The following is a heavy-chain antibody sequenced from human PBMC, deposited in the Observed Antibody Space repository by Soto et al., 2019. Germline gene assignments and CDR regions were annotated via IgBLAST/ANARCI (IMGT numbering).Heavy chain of an antibody. D-gene: IGHD6-13*01. CDR3: AREQEQQLESHWFDP. CDR2: ISAYNGNT. J-gene: IGHJ5*02. Sequence: ASVKVSCKASGYTFPSYGISWVRQAPGQGLEWMGWISAYNGNTNYAQKLQGRVTMTTDTSTSTAYMELRSMRSDDTAVYYCAREQEQQLESHWFDPWGQGTLVTVSS. CDR1: GYTFPSYG. V-gene: IGHV1-18*01.